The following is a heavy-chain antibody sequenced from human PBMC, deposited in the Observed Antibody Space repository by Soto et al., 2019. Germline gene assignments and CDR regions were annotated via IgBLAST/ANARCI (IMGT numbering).Heavy chain of an antibody. D-gene: IGHD3-10*01. J-gene: IGHJ6*02. Sequence: TLSLTCTVSGGSISSGDYYWSWIRQPPGKGLEWIGYIYYSGSTYYNPSLKSRVTISVDTSKNQFSLKLSSVTAADTAVYYCARVPLLWFGELDDYYYYGMDVWGQGTTVTVSS. CDR3: ARVPLLWFGELDDYYYYGMDV. CDR2: IYYSGST. V-gene: IGHV4-30-4*01. CDR1: GGSISSGDYY.